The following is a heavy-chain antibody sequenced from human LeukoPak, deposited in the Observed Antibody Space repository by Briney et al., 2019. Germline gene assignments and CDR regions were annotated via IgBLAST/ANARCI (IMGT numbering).Heavy chain of an antibody. CDR2: IYTSGST. CDR3: ARDPNNIAAAGTLSWIY. V-gene: IGHV4-4*07. CDR1: GGSISSYY. Sequence: SETLSLTSTVSGGSISSYYASWIRQPAGKGLEWIGRIYTSGSTNYNPSLKSRVTMSVDTSKNQFSLKLSSVTAADTAVYYCARDPNNIAAAGTLSWIYCGQGTLVTVSS. D-gene: IGHD6-13*01. J-gene: IGHJ4*02.